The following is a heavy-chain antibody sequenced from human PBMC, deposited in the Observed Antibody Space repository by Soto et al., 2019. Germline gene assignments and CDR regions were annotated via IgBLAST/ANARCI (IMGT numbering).Heavy chain of an antibody. D-gene: IGHD3-22*01. CDR1: GGSISSSNW. CDR2: IYHSGST. CDR3: VDYSDRSGFYY. V-gene: IGHV4-4*02. Sequence: PSETLSLTCAVSGGSISSSNWWSWVRQPPGKGLEWIGEIYHSGSTNYNPSLKSRVTISVDKSKNQFSLKLTSVTAADTAVYYCVDYSDRSGFYYWGQGALVTVSS. J-gene: IGHJ4*02.